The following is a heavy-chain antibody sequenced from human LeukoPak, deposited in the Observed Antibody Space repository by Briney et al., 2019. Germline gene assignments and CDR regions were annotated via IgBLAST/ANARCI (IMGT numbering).Heavy chain of an antibody. J-gene: IGHJ3*02. CDR3: ARGGYCSGGSCLRSRNAFDI. Sequence: ASVKVSCKASGYTFTSYDINWVRQATGQGLEWMGRMNPNSGNTGYAQKFQGRVTMTRNTSISTAYMELSSLRSEDTAVYYCARGGYCSGGSCLRSRNAFDIWGQGTMVTVSS. D-gene: IGHD2-15*01. CDR2: MNPNSGNT. V-gene: IGHV1-8*01. CDR1: GYTFTSYD.